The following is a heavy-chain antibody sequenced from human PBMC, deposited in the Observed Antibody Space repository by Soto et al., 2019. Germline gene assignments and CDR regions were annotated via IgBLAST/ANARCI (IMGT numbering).Heavy chain of an antibody. V-gene: IGHV5-51*01. J-gene: IGHJ4*02. CDR3: AKHEGYCSTTTCYNFDY. D-gene: IGHD2-2*01. CDR2: IYPGDSDS. Sequence: ESLKISCKGSGFTFTSYWIAWVRQMPGKGLEWMGIIYPGDSDSSYSPSFQGQVTISADKSINTAYLHWSSLKASDTAIYYCAKHEGYCSTTTCYNFDYWGQGTLVTVSS. CDR1: GFTFTSYW.